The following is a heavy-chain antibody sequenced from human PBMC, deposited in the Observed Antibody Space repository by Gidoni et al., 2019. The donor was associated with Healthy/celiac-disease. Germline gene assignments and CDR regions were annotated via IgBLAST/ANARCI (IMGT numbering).Heavy chain of an antibody. Sequence: QLQLQESGPGLVKPSAALSLTCTVSRGSISSSSYYWGWIRQPPGKGLEWIGSIYSSGSTYSNPSIKSRVTISVDTSKNQFSLKLSSVTAADTAVYYCARHSMTTVIKGWFDPWGQGTLVTVSS. V-gene: IGHV4-39*01. CDR2: IYSSGST. D-gene: IGHD4-4*01. CDR3: ARHSMTTVIKGWFDP. J-gene: IGHJ5*02. CDR1: RGSISSSSYY.